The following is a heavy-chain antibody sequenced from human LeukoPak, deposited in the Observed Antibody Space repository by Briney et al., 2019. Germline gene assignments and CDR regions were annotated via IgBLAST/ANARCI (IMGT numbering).Heavy chain of an antibody. V-gene: IGHV3-30*02. CDR1: GFTFSNYV. CDR3: TANWNGDY. Sequence: EGSLRLSCAASGFTFSNYVMHWVRQAPGKGLEWVAFIRYDGSDEWYADSVKGRFTISRDTSKNTLYLQMNSLRTEDTAVYYCTANWNGDYWGQGTLVSVSS. J-gene: IGHJ4*02. CDR2: IRYDGSDE. D-gene: IGHD1-1*01.